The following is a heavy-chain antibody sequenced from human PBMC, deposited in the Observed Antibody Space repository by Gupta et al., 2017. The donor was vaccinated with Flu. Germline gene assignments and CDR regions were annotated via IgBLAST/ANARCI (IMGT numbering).Heavy chain of an antibody. CDR3: TRHWGYSSSWYHFDY. CDR2: IRSKANSYAT. Sequence: EVQLVESGGGLVQPGGSLKLSCAASGFTFRGSAMHWVRQASGKGLEWVGRIRSKANSYATAYAASVKGRFTISRDDSKNTAYLQMNSLKTEDTAVYYCTRHWGYSSSWYHFDYWGQGTLVTVSS. CDR1: GFTFRGSA. J-gene: IGHJ4*02. V-gene: IGHV3-73*01. D-gene: IGHD6-13*01.